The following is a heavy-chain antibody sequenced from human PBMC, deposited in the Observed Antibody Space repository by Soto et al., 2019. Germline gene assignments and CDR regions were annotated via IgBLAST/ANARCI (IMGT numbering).Heavy chain of an antibody. CDR1: GFTFSDYY. CDR2: ISSSSSYT. D-gene: IGHD5-18*01. J-gene: IGHJ6*02. Sequence: QVQLVESGGGLVKPGGSLRLSCAASGFTFSDYYMSWIRQAPGKGLEWVSYISSSSSYTNYADSVKGRFTISRDNAKNSLYLKMNSLRAEDTAVYYCARVDTAMVHYYYGMDVWGQGTTVTVSS. V-gene: IGHV3-11*06. CDR3: ARVDTAMVHYYYGMDV.